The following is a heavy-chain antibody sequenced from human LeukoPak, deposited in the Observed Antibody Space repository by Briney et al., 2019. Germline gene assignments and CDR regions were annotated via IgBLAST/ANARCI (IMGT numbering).Heavy chain of an antibody. Sequence: GASVKVSCKASGYTFTSYDINWVRQATGQGLEWMGWMNPNSGNTGYAQKFQGRVAMTKDTSTSTVYMELSSLRSEDTAVYYCARSQYITMIVARLYQFDDWGQGTLVTVSS. CDR2: MNPNSGNT. D-gene: IGHD3-22*01. J-gene: IGHJ4*02. V-gene: IGHV1-8*01. CDR1: GYTFTSYD. CDR3: ARSQYITMIVARLYQFDD.